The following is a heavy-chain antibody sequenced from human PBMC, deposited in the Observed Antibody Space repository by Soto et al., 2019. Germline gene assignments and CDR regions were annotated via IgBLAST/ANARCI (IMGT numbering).Heavy chain of an antibody. CDR2: ISAYNGNT. V-gene: IGHV1-18*04. CDR1: GYTFTSYG. J-gene: IGHJ4*02. Sequence: ASVKVSCKASGYTFTSYGISWVRQAPGQGLEWMGWISAYNGNTNYAQKLQGRVTMTTDTSTNTAYMDLRNLRSDDTAVYYCARLAFTTVVTYYFDYWGQGTLVTVSS. CDR3: ARLAFTTVVTYYFDY. D-gene: IGHD4-17*01.